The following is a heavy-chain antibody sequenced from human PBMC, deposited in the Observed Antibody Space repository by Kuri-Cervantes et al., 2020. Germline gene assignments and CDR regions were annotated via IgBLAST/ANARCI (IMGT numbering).Heavy chain of an antibody. D-gene: IGHD6-19*01. J-gene: IGHJ4*02. V-gene: IGHV5-51*01. CDR1: GYSFTSYW. Sequence: KVSCKGSGYSFTSYWIGWVRQMPGKGLEWMGIIYPGDSDTRYSPSFQGQVTISADKSISTAYLQWSSLKASDTAMYYCARHRSSTAVTGTFDYWGQGTLVTVSS. CDR3: ARHRSSTAVTGTFDY. CDR2: IYPGDSDT.